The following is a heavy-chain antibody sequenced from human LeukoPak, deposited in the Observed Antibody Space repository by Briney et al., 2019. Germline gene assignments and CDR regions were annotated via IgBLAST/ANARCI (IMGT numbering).Heavy chain of an antibody. Sequence: GSLRLSCAASGFTFSSYEMNWVRQAPGKGLEWVSYISSSGSTIYYADSVKGRFTISRDNAKNSLYLQMNSLRAEDTAVYYCAELGITMIGGVWGKGTTVSISS. J-gene: IGHJ6*04. D-gene: IGHD3-10*02. CDR2: ISSSGSTI. CDR1: GFTFSSYE. V-gene: IGHV3-48*03. CDR3: AELGITMIGGV.